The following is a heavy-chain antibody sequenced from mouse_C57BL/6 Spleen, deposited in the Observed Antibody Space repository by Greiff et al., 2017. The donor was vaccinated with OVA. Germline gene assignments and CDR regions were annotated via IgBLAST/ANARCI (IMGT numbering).Heavy chain of an antibody. D-gene: IGHD2-4*01. CDR1: GFTFSDYG. J-gene: IGHJ3*01. V-gene: IGHV5-15*01. CDR3: ARPFYYDYDWFAY. CDR2: ISNLAYSI. Sequence: EVKLMESGGGLVQPGGSLKLSCAASGFTFSDYGMAWVRQAPRKGPEWVAFISNLAYSIYYADTVTGRFTISRENAKNTLYLEMSSLRSEDTAMYYCARPFYYDYDWFAYWGQGTLVTVSA.